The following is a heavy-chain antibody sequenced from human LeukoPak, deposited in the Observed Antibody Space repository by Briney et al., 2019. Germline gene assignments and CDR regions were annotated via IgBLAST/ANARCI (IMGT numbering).Heavy chain of an antibody. D-gene: IGHD3-10*01. J-gene: IGHJ6*02. CDR1: GRSISSSSYY. CDR3: ARRRTITMVRGVIEDYGMDV. Sequence: PSETLSLTCTVSGRSISSSSYYWGRIRQPPGKGLEWFGSIYYSGSTYYNPSLKSRVTISVDTSKNQFSLKLSSVTAADPAVYYCARRRTITMVRGVIEDYGMDVWGQGTTVTVSS. CDR2: IYYSGST. V-gene: IGHV4-39*01.